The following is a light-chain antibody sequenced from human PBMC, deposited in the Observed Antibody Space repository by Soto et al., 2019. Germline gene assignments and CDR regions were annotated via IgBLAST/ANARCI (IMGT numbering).Light chain of an antibody. CDR2: RAS. J-gene: IGKJ2*01. CDR3: QQYDTLSHT. Sequence: DIQMTQSPSTLSASIGDRVTITCRASQSISNWLAWYQQKPGKAPKLLIYRASGLETGVPSRFSGSGSGTDFTLTISSLQPVDFATYYCQQYDTLSHTFGQGTKLEIK. V-gene: IGKV1-5*03. CDR1: QSISNW.